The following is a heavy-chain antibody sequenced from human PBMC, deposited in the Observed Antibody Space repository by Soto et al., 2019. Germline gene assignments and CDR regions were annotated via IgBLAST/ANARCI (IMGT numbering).Heavy chain of an antibody. CDR3: TTDFIKAYILAAAGRFHGY. D-gene: IGHD6-13*01. CDR2: IKSKTDGGTT. J-gene: IGHJ4*02. V-gene: IGHV3-15*01. CDR1: GFTFSNAW. Sequence: GGSLRLSCAASGFTFSNAWMSWVRQAPGKGLEWVGRIKSKTDGGTTDYAAPVKGRFTISRDDSKNTLYLQMNSLKTEDTAVYYCTTDFIKAYILAAAGRFHGYWGQGTLVTVSS.